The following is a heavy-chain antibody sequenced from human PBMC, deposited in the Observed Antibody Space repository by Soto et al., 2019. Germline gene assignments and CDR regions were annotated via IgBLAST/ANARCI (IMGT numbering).Heavy chain of an antibody. D-gene: IGHD6-19*01. CDR1: GFTFSSYW. CDR2: ISSDGSST. J-gene: IGHJ4*02. V-gene: IGHV3-74*01. Sequence: PGGSLRLSCAVSGFTFSSYWMHWVRQAPGKGLLWVSRISSDGSSTTYADSVKGRFTISRDHAKNSLYLQMNSLRADDTAVYYCARSMAVAGQGGSDYSGQGTRVTFSS. CDR3: ARSMAVAGQGGSDY.